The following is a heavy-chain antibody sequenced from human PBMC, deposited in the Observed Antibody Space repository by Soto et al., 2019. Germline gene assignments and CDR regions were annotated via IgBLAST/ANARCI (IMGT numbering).Heavy chain of an antibody. J-gene: IGHJ6*02. CDR3: ARVYCSATTCYGYYATDV. CDR2: TNADNGKT. V-gene: IGHV1-3*01. CDR1: GYTFTNYA. D-gene: IGHD2-2*01. Sequence: QVQLVQSGAEVRKPGASVKVSCKASGYTFTNYAMHWVRQAPGQRLEWMARTNADNGKTKYSQKFQGRVTITRDTSASSAYMELSSLRYEDTAVYYCARVYCSATTCYGYYATDVWAQGTTVTVSS.